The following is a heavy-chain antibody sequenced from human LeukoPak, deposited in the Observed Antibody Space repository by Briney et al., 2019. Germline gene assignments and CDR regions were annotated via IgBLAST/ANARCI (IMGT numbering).Heavy chain of an antibody. V-gene: IGHV4-39*01. CDR2: MFYSRST. J-gene: IGHJ6*03. CDR1: GGSISSSSYY. D-gene: IGHD1-1*01. CDR3: ARRPGGYYYMDV. Sequence: SETLSLTCTVSGGSISSSSYYWGWIRQPPGKGLEWIGSMFYSRSTYYNPSLKSRVTISLDTSKNQFSLKLSSVTAADTAVYYCARRPGGYYYMDVWGKGTTVTVSS.